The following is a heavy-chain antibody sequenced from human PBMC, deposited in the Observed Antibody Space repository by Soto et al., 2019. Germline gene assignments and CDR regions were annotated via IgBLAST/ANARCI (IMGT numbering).Heavy chain of an antibody. CDR2: ISGSGGST. V-gene: IGHV3-23*01. D-gene: IGHD6-13*01. J-gene: IGHJ4*02. CDR1: GFTFSSYA. Sequence: GGSLRLSCAASGFTFSSYAMSWVRQAPGKGLEWVSAISGSGGSTYYADSVKGRFTISRDNSKNTLYLQMNSLRAEDTAVYHCAKDGGYSSSWANFDCWGQGTLVTVSS. CDR3: AKDGGYSSSWANFDC.